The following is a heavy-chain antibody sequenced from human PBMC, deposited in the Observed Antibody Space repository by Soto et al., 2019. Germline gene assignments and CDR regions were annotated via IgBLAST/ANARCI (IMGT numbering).Heavy chain of an antibody. CDR2: ISYDGNTK. Sequence: QVQLVESGGGAVQPGRSLRLSCAASGFIFSGYAMHWVRQAPGKGLNWVAVISYDGNTKYYADSVKGRFTVSRDNSKNTLYAQMNNLSPEDTAMYYCAKETSAYEIDYWGQGTLVTVSS. V-gene: IGHV3-30-3*01. CDR1: GFIFSGYA. J-gene: IGHJ4*02. D-gene: IGHD5-12*01. CDR3: AKETSAYEIDY.